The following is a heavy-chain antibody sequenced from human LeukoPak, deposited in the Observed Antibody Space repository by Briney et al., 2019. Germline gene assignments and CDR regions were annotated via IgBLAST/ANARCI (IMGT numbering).Heavy chain of an antibody. CDR1: GFTFSSYS. CDR2: ISTSSSSTI. J-gene: IGHJ5*02. Sequence: GGSLRLSCAASGFTFSSYSMNWVRQAPGKGLEWVSYISTSSSSTIYYADSVKGRFTISRDNAKNSLYLQMNYLRAEDTAVYYCARGGDYSGWFDPWGRGTLVTVSS. V-gene: IGHV3-48*01. D-gene: IGHD1-26*01. CDR3: ARGGDYSGWFDP.